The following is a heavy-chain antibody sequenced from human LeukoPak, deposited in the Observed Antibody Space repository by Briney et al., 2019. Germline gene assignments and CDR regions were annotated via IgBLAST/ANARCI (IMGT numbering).Heavy chain of an antibody. CDR1: GGSPYSYS. CDR2: GT. D-gene: IGHD2-21*02. CDR3: ARRLRTLYCGGDCYSSFDL. Sequence: SETLSLTCTVSGGSPYSYSWHWIRQPPGKGLEWIGFGTNYNPSLKSRVTISVDMSKNQFSLSLNSVTAADTAVYYCARRLRTLYCGGDCYSSFDLWGRGTMVTVSS. J-gene: IGHJ3*01. V-gene: IGHV4-59*01.